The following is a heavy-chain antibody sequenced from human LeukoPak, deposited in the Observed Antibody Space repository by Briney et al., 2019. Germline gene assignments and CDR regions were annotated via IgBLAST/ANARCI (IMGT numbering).Heavy chain of an antibody. CDR1: GFTFSSYW. CDR3: AKDLNSEVSSSWHFDY. V-gene: IGHV3-74*01. CDR2: INSDGSST. J-gene: IGHJ4*02. Sequence: PGGSLRLSCAASGFTFSSYWMHWVRQAPGKGLVWVSRINSDGSSTSYADSVKGRFTISRDNSKNSLYLQMNSLRAEDTALYYCAKDLNSEVSSSWHFDYWGQGTLVTVSS. D-gene: IGHD6-13*01.